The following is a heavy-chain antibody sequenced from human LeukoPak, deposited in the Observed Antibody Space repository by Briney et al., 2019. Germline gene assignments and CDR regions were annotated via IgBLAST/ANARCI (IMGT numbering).Heavy chain of an antibody. CDR3: ARGDRGPSPWYYYYGMDV. CDR2: IYYSGST. Sequence: PSETLSLTCTVSGGSISGYYWSWIRQPPGKGLEWIGYIYYSGSTNYNPSLKSRVTLSVDTSKNQFSLKLSSVTAADTAVYYCARGDRGPSPWYYYYGMDVWGQGTTVTVSS. D-gene: IGHD2-21*02. CDR1: GGSISGYY. J-gene: IGHJ6*02. V-gene: IGHV4-59*01.